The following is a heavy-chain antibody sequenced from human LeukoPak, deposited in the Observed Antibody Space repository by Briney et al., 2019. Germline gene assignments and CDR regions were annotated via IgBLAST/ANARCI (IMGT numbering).Heavy chain of an antibody. V-gene: IGHV4-34*01. D-gene: IGHD1-1*01. CDR3: ARDDHETIRLLF. J-gene: IGHJ4*02. CDR1: GGSFSGYY. CDR2: INHSGGT. Sequence: PSETLSLTCAVYGGSFSGYYWSWIRQPPGKGLEWIGEINHSGGTNYNPSLKSRVTISVDTSKNQFSLKLSSVTPEDTAVYYCARDDHETIRLLFWGQGTLVTVSS.